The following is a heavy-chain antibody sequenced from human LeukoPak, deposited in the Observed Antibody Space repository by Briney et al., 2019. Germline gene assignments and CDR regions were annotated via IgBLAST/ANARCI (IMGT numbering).Heavy chain of an antibody. Sequence: GGSLRLSCAASGFTFSNYAMSWVRQAPGKGLEWVSAISGSGGSTFYADSVQGRFTISRDNSKNTLYLQMNSLRAEDTATYYCARYCISTTCLSGVYYGKDVWGQGTTVTVSS. CDR1: GFTFSNYA. J-gene: IGHJ6*02. V-gene: IGHV3-23*01. CDR3: ARYCISTTCLSGVYYGKDV. CDR2: ISGSGGST. D-gene: IGHD2-2*01.